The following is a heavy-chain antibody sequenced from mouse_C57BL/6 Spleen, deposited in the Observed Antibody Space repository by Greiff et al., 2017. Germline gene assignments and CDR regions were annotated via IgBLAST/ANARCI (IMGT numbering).Heavy chain of an antibody. J-gene: IGHJ2*01. CDR3: TTLDTTVY. Sequence: EVQLKESGAELVRPGASVKLSCTASGFNIKDDYMHWVKQRPEQGLEWIGWIDPENGDTEYASKFQGKATITAETSSNTAYLQLSSLTSEDTAVYYCTTLDTTVYWGQGTTLTVSS. CDR1: GFNIKDDY. V-gene: IGHV14-4*01. D-gene: IGHD1-1*01. CDR2: IDPENGDT.